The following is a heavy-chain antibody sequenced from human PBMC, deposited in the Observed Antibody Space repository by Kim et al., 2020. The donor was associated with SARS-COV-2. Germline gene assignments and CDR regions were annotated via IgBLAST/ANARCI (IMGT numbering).Heavy chain of an antibody. Sequence: GGSLRLSCAASGFTFSNYYMSWIRQAPGKGLEWVSYISNSSSYKNYADSVKGRFTISRDNAKISLYMQMHSVRAEDVSVYSCTRTVSLEYYYYCGLDVWG. J-gene: IGHJ6*01. CDR2: ISNSSSYK. V-gene: IGHV3-11*03. CDR3: TRTVSLEYYYYCGLDV. CDR1: GFTFSNYY. D-gene: IGHD1-1*01.